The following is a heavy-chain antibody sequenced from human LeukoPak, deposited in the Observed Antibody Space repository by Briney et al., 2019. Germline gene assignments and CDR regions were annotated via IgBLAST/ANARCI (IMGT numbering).Heavy chain of an antibody. J-gene: IGHJ4*02. CDR1: GFTFDDYG. CDR2: INWNGGST. CDR3: ARSVAASRDY. V-gene: IGHV3-20*04. Sequence: GGSLRLSXAASGFTFDDYGMSWVRQAPRKGLEWVSGINWNGGSTSYADSVKGRFTISRDNAKNSLYLQMNSLRAEDTALYYCARSVAASRDYWGQGTLVTVSS. D-gene: IGHD2-15*01.